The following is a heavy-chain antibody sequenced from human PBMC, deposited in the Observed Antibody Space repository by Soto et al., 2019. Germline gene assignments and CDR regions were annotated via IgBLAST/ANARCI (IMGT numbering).Heavy chain of an antibody. J-gene: IGHJ6*02. CDR3: AKVKSYYYYYYGMDV. CDR1: GFTFSSYG. V-gene: IGHV3-30*18. Sequence: GGSLRLSCAASGFTFSSYGMHWVRQAPGKGLEWVAVISYDGGNKYYADSVKGRFTISRDNSKNTLYLQMNSLRAEDTAVYYCAKVKSYYYYYYGMDVWGQGTTVTVSS. CDR2: ISYDGGNK.